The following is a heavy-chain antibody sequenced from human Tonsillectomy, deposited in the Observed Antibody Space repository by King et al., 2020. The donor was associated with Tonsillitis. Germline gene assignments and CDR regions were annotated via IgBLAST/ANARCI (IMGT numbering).Heavy chain of an antibody. J-gene: IGHJ3*02. CDR1: GGSISSSTYY. D-gene: IGHD1-14*01. CDR3: ARQSPETTSEAVDM. V-gene: IGHV4-39*01. Sequence: QLQESGPGLVKPSETLSLTCTVSGGSISSSTYYWGWIRQPPGKGLEWIGSIYYGGTTFHNPSLKSRVTISVDTSKNQFSLKLSSVTAADTAVYYCARQSPETTSEAVDMWGQGTMVTVSS. CDR2: IYYGGTT.